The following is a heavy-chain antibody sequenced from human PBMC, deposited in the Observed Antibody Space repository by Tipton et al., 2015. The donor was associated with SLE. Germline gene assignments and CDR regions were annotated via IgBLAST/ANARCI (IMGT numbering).Heavy chain of an antibody. CDR1: GFTFRTYG. Sequence: SLRLSCAASGFTFRTYGMHWVRQAPGKGLEWVATMDLDGTEKFYVGSVKGRFTISRDNAKNSLYLQLNSLRAEDTAVYYCTRESHATFDIWGQGTMVIVSS. J-gene: IGHJ3*02. CDR2: MDLDGTEK. CDR3: TRESHATFDI. V-gene: IGHV3-7*01. D-gene: IGHD2-2*01.